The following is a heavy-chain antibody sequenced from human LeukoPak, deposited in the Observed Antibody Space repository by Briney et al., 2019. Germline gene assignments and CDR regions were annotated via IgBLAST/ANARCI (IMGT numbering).Heavy chain of an antibody. CDR1: GVSIDNHY. J-gene: IGHJ4*02. CDR2: MYYSGIT. D-gene: IGHD6-6*01. V-gene: IGHV4-59*08. Sequence: PSETLSLTCSVSGVSIDNHYWSWIRQPPGKGLEWIGYMYYSGITNYNPSLQGRVTISVDTSKNHFSLKLRSVTASDTAVYYCARLSVAAEYYFDYWGQGTLVTVSS. CDR3: ARLSVAAEYYFDY.